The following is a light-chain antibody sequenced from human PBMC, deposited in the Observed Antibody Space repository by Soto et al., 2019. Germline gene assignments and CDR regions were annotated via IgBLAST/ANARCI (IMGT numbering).Light chain of an antibody. V-gene: IGKV1-5*03. CDR2: NAS. CDR1: QSISSW. J-gene: IGKJ3*01. Sequence: DIQMTQSPSTLSASVGDRVTITCRASQSISSWLAWYQQKPGKAPKLLIYNASSLERGVPSRFSGSVSGTEFTLTISSLQPDDFATYYCQQYNSYSFGPGSKVDIK. CDR3: QQYNSYS.